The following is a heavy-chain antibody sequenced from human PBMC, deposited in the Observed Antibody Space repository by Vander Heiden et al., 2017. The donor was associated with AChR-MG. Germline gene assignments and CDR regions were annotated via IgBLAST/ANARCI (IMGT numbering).Heavy chain of an antibody. Sequence: EVQLVQSGPEVKKPGESLKISCKDSGCSFTPDWMGWVRQLPGKGLESMAIIYPSDSDTRYSPSFEGQVTISVDKSVTTAYLQWSSLKASDTAMYYCARMTSDSSGYYFLDYWGQGTLVTVSS. CDR2: IYPSDSDT. CDR1: GCSFTPDW. V-gene: IGHV5-51*01. CDR3: ARMTSDSSGYYFLDY. D-gene: IGHD3-22*01. J-gene: IGHJ4*02.